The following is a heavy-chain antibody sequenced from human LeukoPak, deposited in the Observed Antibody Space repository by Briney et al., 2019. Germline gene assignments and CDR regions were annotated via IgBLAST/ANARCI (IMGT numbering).Heavy chain of an antibody. CDR2: IGTAGDT. CDR3: VRVAKERVGGVYYFDY. V-gene: IGHV3-13*01. CDR1: GFTFSDYD. J-gene: IGHJ4*02. Sequence: GGSLRLSCAASGFTFSDYDMHWVRQATGKGPEWVSAIGTAGDTYYTGSVKGRFTISRENAKSSLYLQMNSLRAGDTAVYYCVRVAKERVGGVYYFDYWGQGTPVTVSS. D-gene: IGHD1-1*01.